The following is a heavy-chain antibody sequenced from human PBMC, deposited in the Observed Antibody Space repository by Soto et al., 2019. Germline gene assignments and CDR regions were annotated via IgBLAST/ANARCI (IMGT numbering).Heavy chain of an antibody. CDR2: ISYDGSNK. D-gene: IGHD6-19*01. CDR1: GFTFSSYG. V-gene: IGHV3-30*18. Sequence: QVQLVESGGGVVQPGRSLRLSCAASGFTFSSYGMHWVRQAPGKGLEWVAVISYDGSNKYYADSVKGRFTISRDNSKNTLYLQMNSLRAEDTAVYYCAKDGSQWLPIDYWGHGTLVTVSS. CDR3: AKDGSQWLPIDY. J-gene: IGHJ4*01.